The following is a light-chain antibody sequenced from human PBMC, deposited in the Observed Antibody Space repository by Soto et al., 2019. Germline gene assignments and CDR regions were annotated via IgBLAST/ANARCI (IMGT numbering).Light chain of an antibody. CDR1: SSDVGSHNL. V-gene: IGLV2-23*01. J-gene: IGLJ2*01. CDR2: EGS. CDR3: CSYAGSTTFVV. Sequence: QSALTQPASVSGSPGQSITISCTGTSSDVGSHNLVSWYQQHPGKAPKLMIYEGSKRPSGVSNRFSGSKSGITASLTISGPQADDEADYYCCSYAGSTTFVVFGGGTKLTVL.